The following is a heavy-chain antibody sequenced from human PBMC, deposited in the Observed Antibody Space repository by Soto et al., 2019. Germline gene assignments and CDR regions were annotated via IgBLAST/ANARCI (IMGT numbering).Heavy chain of an antibody. Sequence: ASVKVSCKASGFSFTGYYIHWPRQAPGQGLEWMGWINAHSGGTEYAQKFQGRVTLTRDTSIATAYLTLTSLTSDDTALYYCAKDLTRQLAYWLDPWGQGTQVTVS. CDR2: INAHSGGT. CDR1: GFSFTGYY. J-gene: IGHJ5*02. CDR3: AKDLTRQLAYWLDP. D-gene: IGHD6-6*01. V-gene: IGHV1-2*02.